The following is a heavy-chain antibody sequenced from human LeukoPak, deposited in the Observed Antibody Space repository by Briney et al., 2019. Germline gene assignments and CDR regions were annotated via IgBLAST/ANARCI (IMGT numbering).Heavy chain of an antibody. CDR3: ARDLAYFDY. CDR1: GFSFSGNY. Sequence: PGGSLRLSCAASGFSFSGNYMTWVRQAPGKGLEWVSVIYSGGNTYYADSVKGRFTISRDNSKNTLYLQMNSLRAEDTAVYYCARDLAYFDYWGQGTLVTVSS. D-gene: IGHD3-16*01. CDR2: IYSGGNT. V-gene: IGHV3-53*01. J-gene: IGHJ4*02.